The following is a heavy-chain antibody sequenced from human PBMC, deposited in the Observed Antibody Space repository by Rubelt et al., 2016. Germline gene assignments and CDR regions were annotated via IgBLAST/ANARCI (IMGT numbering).Heavy chain of an antibody. CDR1: GYTFSSYG. D-gene: IGHD6-13*01. Sequence: QVQLVQSGAEVKKPGASVKVSCKASGYTFSSYGISWVRQAPGQGLEWMGWISAYNGNTKYARKLQGRVTMTTDTSTNTAYMGLRSLISDDTAVYYCARDLGYSSSWGGDWGQGTLVTVSS. V-gene: IGHV1-18*01. CDR2: ISAYNGNT. J-gene: IGHJ4*02. CDR3: ARDLGYSSSWGGD.